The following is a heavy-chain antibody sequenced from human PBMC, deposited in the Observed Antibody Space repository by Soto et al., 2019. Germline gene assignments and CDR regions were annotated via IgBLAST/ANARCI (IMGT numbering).Heavy chain of an antibody. D-gene: IGHD1-26*01. J-gene: IGHJ4*02. V-gene: IGHV4-38-2*01. CDR1: GYSIRSDYY. Sequence: LSLTCDVSGYSIRSDYYWGWIRQPPGKGLEWIGSVRHTGSTYYNPSLNSRITISVDTSKNQFSLRLSSVTAADTAVYYCARVGGLAPEYYFYYWGQGTLVTVSS. CDR3: ARVGGLAPEYYFYY. CDR2: VRHTGST.